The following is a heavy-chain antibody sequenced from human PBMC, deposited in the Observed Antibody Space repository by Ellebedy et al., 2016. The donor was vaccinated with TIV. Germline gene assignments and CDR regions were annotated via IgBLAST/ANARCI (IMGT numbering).Heavy chain of an antibody. CDR1: GFTFRTYW. Sequence: GGSLRLSXAASGFTFRTYWMHWVRQAPGKGLEWVAVIWYDGSNKYYADSVKGRFTISRDTSKNTLYLQMNSLRAEDTAVYYCVRAPRGQYYFDYWGQGTLVTVSS. CDR2: IWYDGSNK. J-gene: IGHJ4*02. CDR3: VRAPRGQYYFDY. V-gene: IGHV3-33*08. D-gene: IGHD5-12*01.